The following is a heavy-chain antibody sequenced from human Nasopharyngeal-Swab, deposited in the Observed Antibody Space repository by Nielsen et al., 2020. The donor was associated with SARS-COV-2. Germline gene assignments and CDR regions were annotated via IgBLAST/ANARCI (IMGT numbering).Heavy chain of an antibody. V-gene: IGHV4-39*01. CDR1: GGSISSSSYY. Sequence: GSLRLSCTVSGGSISSSSYYWGWIRQPPGKGLEWIGSIYYSGSTYYNPSLKSRVTISVDTSKNQFSLKLSSVTAADTAVYYCARQQWLVYFDYWGQGTLVTVSS. J-gene: IGHJ4*02. CDR2: IYYSGST. CDR3: ARQQWLVYFDY. D-gene: IGHD6-19*01.